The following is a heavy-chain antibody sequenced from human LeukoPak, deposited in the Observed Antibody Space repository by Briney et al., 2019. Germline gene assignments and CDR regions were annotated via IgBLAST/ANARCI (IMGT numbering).Heavy chain of an antibody. J-gene: IGHJ6*02. CDR2: ISYDGSNK. CDR1: GFTFSSYG. CDR3: AKHYGPDYYYGMDI. D-gene: IGHD4-17*01. V-gene: IGHV3-30*18. Sequence: GGSLRLSCAASGFTFSSYGMHWVRQAPGKGLEWVAVISYDGSNKYYADSVKGRFTISRDNSKNTLYLQMNSLRAEDTAVYYCAKHYGPDYYYGMDIWGQGTTVTVSS.